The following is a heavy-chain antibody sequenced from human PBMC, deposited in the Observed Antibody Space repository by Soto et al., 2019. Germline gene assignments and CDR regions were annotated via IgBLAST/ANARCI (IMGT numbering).Heavy chain of an antibody. CDR3: ARCYYDSSGYWWFHP. CDR2: IIPNFGTA. CDR1: GGTFSSYA. Sequence: QVQLVQSGAEVKKPGSSVKVSCKASGGTFSSYAISWVRQAPGQGLEWMGGIIPNFGTANYAQEFQGRVTITVDEYTSTACVELRSLRSEDTGVYYCARCYYDSSGYWWFHPWGQGTLVTVSS. V-gene: IGHV1-69*01. J-gene: IGHJ5*02. D-gene: IGHD3-22*01.